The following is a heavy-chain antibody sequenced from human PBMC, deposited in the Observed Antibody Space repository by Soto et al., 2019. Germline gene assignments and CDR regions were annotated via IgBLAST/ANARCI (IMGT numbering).Heavy chain of an antibody. V-gene: IGHV3-30-3*01. CDR3: AREWRYYRYFDY. CDR2: ISYDGSNK. CDR1: GFTFSSYA. J-gene: IGHJ4*02. D-gene: IGHD1-26*01. Sequence: QVQLVESGGGVVQPGRSLRLSCAASGFTFSSYAMHWVRQAPGKGLEWVAVISYDGSNKYYADSVKGRFTISRDNSKNTLYLQMYSLRAEDTAVYYCAREWRYYRYFDYWGQGTLVTVSS.